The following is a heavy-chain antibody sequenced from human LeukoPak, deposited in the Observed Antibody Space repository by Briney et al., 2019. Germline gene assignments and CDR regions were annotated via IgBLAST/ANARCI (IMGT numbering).Heavy chain of an antibody. CDR3: ASPLRDDGFDI. Sequence: GGSLRLPCAASGFTVSSNYMSWVRQAPGKGLEWVSVIYSGGSTYYADSVKGRFTISRDNSKNTLYLQMNSLRAEDTAVYYCASPLRDDGFDIWGQGTMVTVSS. CDR1: GFTVSSNY. J-gene: IGHJ3*02. V-gene: IGHV3-53*01. CDR2: IYSGGST.